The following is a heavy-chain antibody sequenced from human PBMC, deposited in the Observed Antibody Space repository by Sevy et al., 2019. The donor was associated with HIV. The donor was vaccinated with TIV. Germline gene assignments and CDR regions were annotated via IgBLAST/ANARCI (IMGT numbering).Heavy chain of an antibody. CDR1: GFTVSSNY. V-gene: IGHV3-53*01. CDR2: IYSGGST. J-gene: IGHJ6*02. Sequence: GGSLRLSCAASGFTVSSNYMSWVRQAPGKGLEWVSVIYSGGSTYYADSVKGRFTISRDNSKNTLYLQMNSLRAGDTAVYYCAREGAIGYYYYYGMDVWGQGTTVTVSS. D-gene: IGHD2-21*01. CDR3: AREGAIGYYYYYGMDV.